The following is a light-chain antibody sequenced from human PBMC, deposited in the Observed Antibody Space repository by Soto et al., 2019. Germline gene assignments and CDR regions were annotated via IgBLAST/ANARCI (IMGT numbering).Light chain of an antibody. CDR2: AAS. CDR1: QSISSY. J-gene: IGKJ2*01. Sequence: DIQMTQSPSSLSASVGDRVTITCRASQSISSYLNWYQQKPGKVPKLLLYAASSLQSGVPSRFSGSGSGTDFTLTISSLQPEDFATYYCQQSYRTRYTFGQGTKLEIK. CDR3: QQSYRTRYT. V-gene: IGKV1-39*01.